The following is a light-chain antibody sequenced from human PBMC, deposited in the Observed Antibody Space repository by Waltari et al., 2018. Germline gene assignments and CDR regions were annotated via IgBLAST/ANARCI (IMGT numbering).Light chain of an antibody. Sequence: IVLTQSPGTLSLSPGGGATLSSRASQSVSSNYLAWYQQKPGQAPRLLIYGASSRATGIPDRFSGSGSGTDFTLTISRLEPEDFAVYYCQQYGSSYTFGQGTKLEI. CDR2: GAS. CDR3: QQYGSSYT. CDR1: QSVSSNY. V-gene: IGKV3-20*01. J-gene: IGKJ2*01.